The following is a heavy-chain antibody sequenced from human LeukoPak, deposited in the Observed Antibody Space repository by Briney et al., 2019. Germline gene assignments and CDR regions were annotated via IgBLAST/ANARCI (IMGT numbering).Heavy chain of an antibody. D-gene: IGHD4-11*01. J-gene: IGHJ5*02. CDR2: IHYSGST. V-gene: IGHV4-59*01. CDR1: GGSISGFH. CDR3: ARRNYYDYSWFDP. Sequence: PSETLSLTCTVSGGSISGFHWSYIRQPPGKGPEWIGYIHYSGSTKYNPSLESRVTMSVDTSKNQFSLKLGSVTAADTAVYYCARRNYYDYSWFDPWGQGTLVTVSS.